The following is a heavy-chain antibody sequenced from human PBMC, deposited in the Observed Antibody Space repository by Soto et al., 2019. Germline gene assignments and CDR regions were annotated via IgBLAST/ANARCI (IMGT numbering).Heavy chain of an antibody. Sequence: DSVKVSCKASRYPFTSCGISWVRQAPAQGLEWMAWSRAYNGNTNYAQKLPGRVTMTTDTATSTAFMEQRSLRSDDTAVYYCERVMYDFGWYNWFDPGGQGTLVTVSS. CDR3: ERVMYDFGWYNWFDP. V-gene: IGHV1-18*04. CDR1: RYPFTSCG. CDR2: SRAYNGNT. J-gene: IGHJ5*02. D-gene: IGHD3-3*01.